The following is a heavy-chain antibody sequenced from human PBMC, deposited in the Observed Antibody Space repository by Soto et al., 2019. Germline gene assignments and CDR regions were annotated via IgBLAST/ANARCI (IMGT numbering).Heavy chain of an antibody. J-gene: IGHJ4*02. CDR1: GFTFSSYA. D-gene: IGHD6-6*01. CDR2: ISGSGGST. Sequence: GGSLRLSCAASGFTFSSYAMSWVRQAPGKGLEWVSAISGSGGSTYYADSVKGRFTISRDNSKNTLYLQMNSLRAEDTSVYSCANLLRVYSSSSDYWGQGTLVTVSS. V-gene: IGHV3-23*01. CDR3: ANLLRVYSSSSDY.